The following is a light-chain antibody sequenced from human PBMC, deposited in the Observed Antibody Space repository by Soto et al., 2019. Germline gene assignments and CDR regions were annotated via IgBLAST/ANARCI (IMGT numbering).Light chain of an antibody. J-gene: IGKJ2*01. CDR3: QQYNNWPPMST. Sequence: EIVMTQSPDTLSVSPGERATLSCRASQTVGRNVAWYQQMPGQAPRLLIHGTSTRAADIPARFSGSVSGTEFTLTINSLQPEDFVIYYCQQYNNWPPMSTFGQGTKLEMK. CDR2: GTS. CDR1: QTVGRN. V-gene: IGKV3-15*01.